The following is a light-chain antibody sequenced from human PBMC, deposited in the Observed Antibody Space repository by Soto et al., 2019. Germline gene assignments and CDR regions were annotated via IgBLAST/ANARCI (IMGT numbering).Light chain of an antibody. CDR1: QGISSC. V-gene: IGKV1-5*01. J-gene: IGKJ1*01. CDR3: QQYNRYPWT. CDR2: DVS. Sequence: QSPSTLSLYPGERVTISCRASQGISSCLAWYQQKPGQAPKLLIYDVSSLETGVPARFSGSGSGTEFTLAISRLQPDDFAAYYCQQYNRYPWTFGQGTKVDI.